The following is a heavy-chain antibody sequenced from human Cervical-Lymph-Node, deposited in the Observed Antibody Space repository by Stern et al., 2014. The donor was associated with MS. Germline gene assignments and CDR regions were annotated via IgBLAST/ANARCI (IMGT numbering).Heavy chain of an antibody. CDR3: ATLYDSIGNYGMEV. D-gene: IGHD5/OR15-5a*01. J-gene: IGHJ6*02. Sequence: VKLVQSGAQAKKPGASVKVSCKGSGYTFIRYYIHWVRQAPGQGLEWMGIVNANVVSARYAQKFQGRVTMASDTSTSTVSMELSSLRSEDTAVYYCATLYDSIGNYGMEVWGQGTTVIVSS. CDR2: VNANVVSA. V-gene: IGHV1-46*01. CDR1: GYTFIRYY.